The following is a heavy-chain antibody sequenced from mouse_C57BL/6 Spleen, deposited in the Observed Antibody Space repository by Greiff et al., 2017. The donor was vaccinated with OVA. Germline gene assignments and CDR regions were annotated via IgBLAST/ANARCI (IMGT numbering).Heavy chain of an antibody. CDR1: GYTFTDYY. V-gene: IGHV1-26*01. J-gene: IGHJ2*01. D-gene: IGHD2-4*01. Sequence: EVQLQQSGPELVKPGASVKISCKASGYTFTDYYMNWVKQSHGKSLEWIGDINPNNGGTSYNQKFKGKATLTVDKSSSTAYMELRSLTSEDSAVYYCARYYDYDLYYFDYWGQGTTLTVSS. CDR2: INPNNGGT. CDR3: ARYYDYDLYYFDY.